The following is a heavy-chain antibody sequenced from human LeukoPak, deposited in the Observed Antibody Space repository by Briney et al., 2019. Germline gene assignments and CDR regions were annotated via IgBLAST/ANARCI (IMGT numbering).Heavy chain of an antibody. J-gene: IGHJ4*02. CDR2: IRYDGSNK. V-gene: IGHV3-30*02. Sequence: GGSLRLSCAMSGLRFSSYGMHWVRQAPGKGLEWVAFIRYDGSNKYYADSVKGRFTISRDNSKNTLYLQMNSLRAEDTAVYYCAKSADYDFWSGFDYWGQGTLVTVSS. CDR3: AKSADYDFWSGFDY. CDR1: GLRFSSYG. D-gene: IGHD3-3*01.